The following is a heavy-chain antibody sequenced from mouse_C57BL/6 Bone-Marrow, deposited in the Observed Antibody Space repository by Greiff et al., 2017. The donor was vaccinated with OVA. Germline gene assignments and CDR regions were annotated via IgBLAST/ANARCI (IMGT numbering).Heavy chain of an antibody. Sequence: QVQLQQSGAELVKPGASVTISCKASGYTFTDYYINWVKQRPGQGLEWIGNIGPGSGSTYYNEQFKGKAPLTADTSSSTAYMQLSILTSEDSAVYCCARCWYLDGWGTGTTVTVSA. CDR3: ARCWYLDG. V-gene: IGHV1-77*01. CDR1: GYTFTDYY. J-gene: IGHJ1*03. CDR2: IGPGSGST.